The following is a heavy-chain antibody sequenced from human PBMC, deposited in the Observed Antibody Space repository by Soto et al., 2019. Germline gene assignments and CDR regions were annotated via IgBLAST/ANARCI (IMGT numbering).Heavy chain of an antibody. Sequence: QVQLVESGGGVVQPGRSLRLSCAASGFIFSSHGMHWVRQAPGKGLEWVAVIWYDGTKEDYADSVKGRFTISRDNFSKTLYLQMNNLRAEDTAVYYCARDMEYYGETPHQHWGQGTLVTVSS. CDR3: ARDMEYYGETPHQH. J-gene: IGHJ1*01. V-gene: IGHV3-33*01. CDR1: GFIFSSHG. CDR2: IWYDGTKE. D-gene: IGHD4-17*01.